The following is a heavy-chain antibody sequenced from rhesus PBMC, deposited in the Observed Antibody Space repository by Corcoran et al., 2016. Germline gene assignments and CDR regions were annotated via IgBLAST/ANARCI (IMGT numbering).Heavy chain of an antibody. D-gene: IGHD4-23*01. J-gene: IGHJ3*01. V-gene: IGHV1-198*02. CDR1: GFTFGSYA. CDR2: IIPLVGIT. CDR3: AGEGNTGAFDF. Sequence: QVQLVQSGAEVKKPGASVKVSCKASGFTFGSYAINWVRQAPGQGLEWMGVIIPLVGITNEARKFQGRVSITAETSPSQAYMELSSLRSEDTALYYCAGEGNTGAFDFRGQGLRVTVSS.